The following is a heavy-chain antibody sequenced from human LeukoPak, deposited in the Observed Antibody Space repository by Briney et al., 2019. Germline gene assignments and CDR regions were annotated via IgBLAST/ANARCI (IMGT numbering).Heavy chain of an antibody. CDR2: IYYSGST. D-gene: IGHD3-9*01. Sequence: PSETLSLTCTVSGGSVSSGSYYWSWIRQPPGKGLEWIGYIYYSGSTNYNPSLKSRVTISVDTSKNQFSLKLSSVTAADTAVYYCARGPGKLYYDILTGYPTNWFGPWGQGTLVTVSS. CDR3: ARGPGKLYYDILTGYPTNWFGP. J-gene: IGHJ5*02. CDR1: GGSVSSGSYY. V-gene: IGHV4-61*01.